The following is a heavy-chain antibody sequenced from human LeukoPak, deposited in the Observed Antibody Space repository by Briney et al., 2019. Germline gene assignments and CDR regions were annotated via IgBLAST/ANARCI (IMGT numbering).Heavy chain of an antibody. CDR1: GFTFSSYG. Sequence: PGRSLRLSCAASGFTFSSYGMHWVRQAPGKGLEWVAFIWFDGSQTYYADSVKGRFTISRDNSKNTLYLQMDSLRVEDTAVYYCAAENYYERSGKGSYWGQGTLVTVSS. D-gene: IGHD3-22*01. V-gene: IGHV3-33*01. CDR3: AAENYYERSGKGSY. CDR2: IWFDGSQT. J-gene: IGHJ4*02.